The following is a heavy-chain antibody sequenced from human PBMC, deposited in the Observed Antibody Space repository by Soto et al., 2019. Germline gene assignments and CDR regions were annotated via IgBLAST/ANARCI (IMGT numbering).Heavy chain of an antibody. J-gene: IGHJ6*02. CDR1: RFSFTNAW. V-gene: IGHV3-15*01. Sequence: EVQLVESGGGFVQPGGSLRLSCVASRFSFTNAWMSWVRQAPGKGPEWVGRIKSKTDGGTADYAAPVKGRFTISRDDSENTLYLHMDILKAEDTVLYHCSRVTGIYGLDIWGQGTTVTVSS. CDR2: IKSKTDGGTA. CDR3: SRVTGIYGLDI. D-gene: IGHD3-9*01.